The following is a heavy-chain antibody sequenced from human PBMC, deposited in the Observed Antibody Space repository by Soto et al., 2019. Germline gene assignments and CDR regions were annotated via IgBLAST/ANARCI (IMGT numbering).Heavy chain of an antibody. CDR1: GFTFSSYA. J-gene: IGHJ5*02. CDR2: ISYDGSNK. D-gene: IGHD2-2*01. CDR3: ARGDCSTTSYYQGDWLDP. Sequence: PGGSLRLSCAASGFTFSSYAMHWVRQAPGKGLEWVAVISYDGSNKYYADSVKGRFTISRDNSKNTLYLQMNSLRAEDTAVYYCARGDCSTTSYYQGDWLDPWGQGTLVTVSS. V-gene: IGHV3-30-3*01.